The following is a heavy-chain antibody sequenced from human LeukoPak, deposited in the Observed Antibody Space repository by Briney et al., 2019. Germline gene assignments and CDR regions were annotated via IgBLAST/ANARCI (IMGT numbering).Heavy chain of an antibody. CDR2: IYTSGST. V-gene: IGHV4-4*07. J-gene: IGHJ4*02. Sequence: SETLSLTCTVSGGSISSYYWSWIRQPAGKGLEWIGRIYTSGSTNYNPSLKSRVTMSVDTSKNQFSLKLSSVTAADTAVYYCARDEYYYDSSGYRQFDYRGQGTLVTVSS. D-gene: IGHD3-22*01. CDR1: GGSISSYY. CDR3: ARDEYYYDSSGYRQFDY.